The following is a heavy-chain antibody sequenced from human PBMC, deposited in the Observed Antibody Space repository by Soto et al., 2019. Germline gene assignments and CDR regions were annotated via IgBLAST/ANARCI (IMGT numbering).Heavy chain of an antibody. D-gene: IGHD5-12*01. J-gene: IGHJ4*02. Sequence: PSETLSHTCAVYGGSFRGYYWSWIRQPPGKGLEWIGEINHSGSTNYNPSLKSRVTISVDTSKNQFSLKLSSVTAADTAVYYCARGVPRMATISHWGQGTLVTVSS. CDR3: ARGVPRMATISH. CDR1: GGSFRGYY. CDR2: INHSGST. V-gene: IGHV4-34*01.